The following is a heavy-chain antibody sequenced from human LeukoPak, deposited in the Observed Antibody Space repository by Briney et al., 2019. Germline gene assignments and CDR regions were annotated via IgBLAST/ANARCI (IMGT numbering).Heavy chain of an antibody. J-gene: IGHJ4*02. CDR3: ARGPLIGPIDY. CDR2: IYHSGST. V-gene: IGHV4-38-2*02. Sequence: PSETLSLTCTVSGYSISRGNHWGWIRQPPGKGLGWIGSIYHSGSTYYNPSLKSRVTISVDTSKNQFSLKLTSVTAADTAVYYCARGPLIGPIDYWGQGTLVTVSS. D-gene: IGHD3-16*01. CDR1: GYSISRGNH.